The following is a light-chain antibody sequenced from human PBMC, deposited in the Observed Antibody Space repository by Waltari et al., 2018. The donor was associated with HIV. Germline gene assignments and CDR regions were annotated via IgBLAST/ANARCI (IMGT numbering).Light chain of an antibody. CDR3: CSYGSSATFVV. J-gene: IGLJ2*01. Sequence: QSALTQPASVSGSPGQSITLSCTETSSGVGNYNLVSWYQHYGGKAPKLLLYAVTKRPSGISIRFSGSKSGNTASLTISDLQAEDEATYYCCSYGSSATFVVFGGGTRVTV. CDR2: AVT. V-gene: IGLV2-23*02. CDR1: SSGVGNYNL.